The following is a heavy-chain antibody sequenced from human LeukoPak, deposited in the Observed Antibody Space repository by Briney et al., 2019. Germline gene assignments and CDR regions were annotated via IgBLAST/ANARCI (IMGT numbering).Heavy chain of an antibody. Sequence: TSETLSLTCAVYGGSFSGYYWSWIRQPPGKGLEWIGEINHSGSTNYNPSLKSRVTISVDTSKNQFSLKLSSVTAADTAVYYCARGGARITIFGVRRYWFDPWGQGTLVTVSP. D-gene: IGHD3-3*01. CDR3: ARGGARITIFGVRRYWFDP. CDR1: GGSFSGYY. V-gene: IGHV4-34*01. CDR2: INHSGST. J-gene: IGHJ5*02.